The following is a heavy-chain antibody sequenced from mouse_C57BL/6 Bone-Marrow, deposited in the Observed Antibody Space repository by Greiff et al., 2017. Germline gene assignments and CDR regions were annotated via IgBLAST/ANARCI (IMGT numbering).Heavy chain of an antibody. CDR2: ISSGRSTF. CDR1: GFTFSDYG. Sequence: EVQLQVSGGGLVKPGGSLKLFCAASGFTFSDYGMHWVRQAPAKGLVWVAYISSGRSTFYYADTVKGRFTISRDNAKNTLFLQMTSLRSEDTAMYYCARTGSFDYWGQGTTLTVSS. CDR3: ARTGSFDY. J-gene: IGHJ2*01. D-gene: IGHD4-1*01. V-gene: IGHV5-17*01.